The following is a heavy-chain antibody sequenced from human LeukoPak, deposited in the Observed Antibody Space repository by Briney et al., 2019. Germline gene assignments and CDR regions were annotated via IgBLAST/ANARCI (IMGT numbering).Heavy chain of an antibody. CDR3: ARDQVYSYGYGWYSSDY. D-gene: IGHD5-18*01. Sequence: GGSLRLSCAAPGFTFSSYSMNWVRQAPGKGLEWVSSISSSSSSYIYYADSVKGRFTISRDNAKNSLYLQMNSLRAEDTAVYYCARDQVYSYGYGWYSSDYWGQGTLVTVSS. V-gene: IGHV3-21*01. CDR2: ISSSSSSYI. CDR1: GFTFSSYS. J-gene: IGHJ4*02.